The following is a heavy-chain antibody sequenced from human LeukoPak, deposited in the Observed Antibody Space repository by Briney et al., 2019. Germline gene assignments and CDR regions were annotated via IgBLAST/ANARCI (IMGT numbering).Heavy chain of an antibody. CDR1: GFTFSSYA. CDR3: AKGASSLLWFGEFTNY. CDR2: ISGSGGST. J-gene: IGHJ4*02. D-gene: IGHD3-10*01. V-gene: IGHV3-23*01. Sequence: GGSLRLSCAASGFTFSSYAMSWVRQAPGKGLEWVSAISGSGGSTYYADSVKGRFTISRDNSKNTLYLQMNSLRAEDTAVYYCAKGASSLLWFGEFTNYWGQGTLVTVSS.